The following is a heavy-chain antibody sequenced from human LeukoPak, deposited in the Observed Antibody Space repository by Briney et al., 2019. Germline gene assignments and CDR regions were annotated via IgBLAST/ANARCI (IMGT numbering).Heavy chain of an antibody. CDR3: ARADCSSSTCYLRRSWFDP. CDR1: GFTLSNYD. CDR2: ISTSSRYI. D-gene: IGHD2-2*01. J-gene: IGHJ5*02. Sequence: GGSLRLSCAAPGFTLSNYDMNWVRQAPGKGLEWVSSISTSSRYIYYKDSVRGRFAISRDDAKNSLYLGMNSLRAEDTAVYYCARADCSSSTCYLRRSWFDPWGQGTLVTVSS. V-gene: IGHV3-21*01.